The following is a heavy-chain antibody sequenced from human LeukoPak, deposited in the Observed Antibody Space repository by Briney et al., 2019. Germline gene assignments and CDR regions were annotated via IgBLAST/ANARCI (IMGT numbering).Heavy chain of an antibody. V-gene: IGHV4-38-2*02. D-gene: IGHD3-22*01. CDR1: GYSITSGYY. CDR2: IYYSGST. J-gene: IGHJ4*02. CDR3: ARDRGYYDSSGYPDY. Sequence: SETLSLTCAVSGYSITSGYYWAWIRQPPGKGLEWIGYIYYSGSTCYNPSLKSRVTISVDTSKNQFSLKLSSVTAADTAVYYCARDRGYYDSSGYPDYWGQGTLVTVSS.